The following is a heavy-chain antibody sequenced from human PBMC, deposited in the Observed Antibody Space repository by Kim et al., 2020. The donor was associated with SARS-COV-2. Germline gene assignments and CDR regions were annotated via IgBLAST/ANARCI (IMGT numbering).Heavy chain of an antibody. Sequence: GGSLRLSCAASGFTFDDYAMHWVRQAPGKGLEWVSGISWNSGSIGYADSVKGRFTISRDNAKNSLYLQMNSLRAEDTALYYCAKDDAFDIWGQGTMVTVSS. CDR1: GFTFDDYA. J-gene: IGHJ3*02. CDR3: AKDDAFDI. V-gene: IGHV3-9*01. CDR2: ISWNSGSI.